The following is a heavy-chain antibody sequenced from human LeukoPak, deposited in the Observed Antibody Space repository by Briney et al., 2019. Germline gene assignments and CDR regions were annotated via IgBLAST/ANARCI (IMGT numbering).Heavy chain of an antibody. V-gene: IGHV3-66*04. J-gene: IGHJ4*02. Sequence: PGGSLRLSCAASGVTVSSNYMSWVRQAPGKGLEWVSVIYSGGSTYYADSVKGRFIISRDNSKNTVYLQMYSLRAEDTALYYCASHMVRGVIGFDYWGQGTLVTVSS. CDR3: ASHMVRGVIGFDY. CDR1: GVTVSSNY. D-gene: IGHD3-10*01. CDR2: IYSGGST.